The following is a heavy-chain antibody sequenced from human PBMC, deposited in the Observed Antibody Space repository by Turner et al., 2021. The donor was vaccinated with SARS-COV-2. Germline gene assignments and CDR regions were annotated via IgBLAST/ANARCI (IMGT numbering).Heavy chain of an antibody. CDR1: GASLRSSSYY. J-gene: IGHJ6*02. CDR2: RFYSGNT. CDR3: ARLRVGATIYYYHGMDA. D-gene: IGHD1-26*01. Sequence: QVQLQESGPGLVKSSETLSLTCTVSGASLRSSSYYWGWIRQPPGKGLEWIGNRFYSGNTYYHESLKSRVTISMDTSANRFSLRLSSVTAADTAVYYCARLRVGATIYYYHGMDAWGQGTTVTVSS. V-gene: IGHV4-39*02.